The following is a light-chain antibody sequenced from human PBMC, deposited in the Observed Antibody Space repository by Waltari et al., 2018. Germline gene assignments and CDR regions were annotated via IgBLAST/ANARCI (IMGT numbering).Light chain of an antibody. V-gene: IGKV3-15*01. J-gene: IGKJ1*01. CDR3: QQYNDWPRT. CDR1: QSVSSN. CDR2: GAS. Sequence: EIVMTPFPATLSVSPGERATLSCRASQSVSSNLAWYQQKPGQSPRLLIYGASTRATGIAARFSGSGSGTEFTLTISSLQSEDFALYYCQQYNDWPRTFGQGTKVEV.